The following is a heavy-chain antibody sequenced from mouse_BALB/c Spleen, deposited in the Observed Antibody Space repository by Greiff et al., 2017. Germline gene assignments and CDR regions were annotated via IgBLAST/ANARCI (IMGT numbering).Heavy chain of an antibody. V-gene: IGHV3-2*02. J-gene: IGHJ1*01. D-gene: IGHD1-1*01. CDR2: ISYSGST. Sequence: EVKLQESGPGLVKPSQSLSLTCTVTGYSITSDYAWNWIRQFPGNKLEWMGYISYSGSTSYNPSLKSRISITRDTSKNQFFLQLNSVTTEDTATYYCANYYGSSYNWYFDVWGAGTTVTVSS. CDR3: ANYYGSSYNWYFDV. CDR1: GYSITSDYA.